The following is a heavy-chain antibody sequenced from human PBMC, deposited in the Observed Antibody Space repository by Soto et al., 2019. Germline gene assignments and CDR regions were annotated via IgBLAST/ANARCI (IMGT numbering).Heavy chain of an antibody. CDR3: ARVGGKGHPRWGWFDP. CDR2: MNPNSGNT. V-gene: IGHV1-8*01. D-gene: IGHD3-10*01. Sequence: QVQLVQSGAEVKKPGASVKVSCKASGYTFTSYDIKWVRQATGQGLEWMGWMNPNSGNTGYAQKFQGRVTMTRNTSISTAYMALSSLRSEDTAVYYCARVGGKGHPRWGWFDPWGQGTLVTVSS. CDR1: GYTFTSYD. J-gene: IGHJ5*02.